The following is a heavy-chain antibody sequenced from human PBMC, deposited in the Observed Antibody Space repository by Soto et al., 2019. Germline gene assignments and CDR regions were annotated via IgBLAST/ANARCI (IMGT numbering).Heavy chain of an antibody. V-gene: IGHV4-31*02. D-gene: IGHD1-1*01. CDR2: IYYTGTT. J-gene: IGHJ4*02. CDR3: ASGHDAYKVRY. Sequence: WTWIRQHPGKGLEWIGYIYYTGTTYYNPSLKSRPTISMDTSENHFYLELTSVTAADTAIYFCASGHDAYKVRYWGQGTLVTVSS.